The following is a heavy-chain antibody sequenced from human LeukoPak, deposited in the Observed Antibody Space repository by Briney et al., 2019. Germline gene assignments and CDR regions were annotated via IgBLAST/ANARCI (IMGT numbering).Heavy chain of an antibody. CDR1: GFTFSSYA. D-gene: IGHD6-13*01. V-gene: IGHV3-30*14. CDR2: ISYDGSNK. Sequence: PGGSLRLSCAASGFTFSSYAMHWVRQAPGKGLEWVAVISYDGSNKYYADSVKGRFTISRDNSKNTLYLQMNSLRAEDTAVYYCAAGIAAAGEMSSGLIDYWGQGTLVTVSS. CDR3: AAGIAAAGEMSSGLIDY. J-gene: IGHJ4*02.